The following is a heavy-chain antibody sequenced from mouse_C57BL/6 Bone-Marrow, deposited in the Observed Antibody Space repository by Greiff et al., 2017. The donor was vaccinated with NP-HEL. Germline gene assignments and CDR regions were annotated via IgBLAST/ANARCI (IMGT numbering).Heavy chain of an antibody. J-gene: IGHJ4*01. CDR3: ARKVTTGLSMDY. CDR1: GFSLTSYG. Sequence: VMLVESGPGLVQPSQSLSITCTVSGFSLTSYGVHWVRQSPGKGLEWLGVIWSGGSTDYNAAFISRLSISKDNSKSQVFLKMNSLQADDTAIYYCARKVTTGLSMDYWGQGTSVTVSS. V-gene: IGHV2-2*01. D-gene: IGHD2-2*01. CDR2: IWSGGST.